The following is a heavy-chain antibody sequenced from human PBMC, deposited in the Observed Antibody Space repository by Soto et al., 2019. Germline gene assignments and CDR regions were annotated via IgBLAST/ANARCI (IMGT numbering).Heavy chain of an antibody. J-gene: IGHJ4*02. CDR2: ISGSGGST. D-gene: IGHD1-26*01. CDR1: GFTFSSYA. Sequence: HPGGSLRLSCAASGFTFSSYAMSWVRQAPGKGLEWVSAISGSGGSTYYADSVKGRFTISRDNSKNTLYLQMNSLRAEDTAVYYCAKVYHSGSYFPLGSLVTEFDYWGQGTLVTVSS. CDR3: AKVYHSGSYFPLGSLVTEFDY. V-gene: IGHV3-23*01.